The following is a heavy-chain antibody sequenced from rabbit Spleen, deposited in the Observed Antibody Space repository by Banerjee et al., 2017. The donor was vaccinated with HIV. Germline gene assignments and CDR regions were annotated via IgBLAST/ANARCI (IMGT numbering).Heavy chain of an antibody. J-gene: IGHJ4*01. Sequence: QSLEESGGDLVKPGASLTLTCTASGVSFSSNWICWVRQAPGKGLEWIACIYGGGSSGSTQYASWAKGRFTISRTSSTTVTLRMTSLTAADGATYFCARRNGPGDYGYGLWGQGTLVTVS. CDR1: GVSFSSNW. D-gene: IGHD2-1*01. CDR3: ARRNGPGDYGYGL. CDR2: IYGGGSSGST. V-gene: IGHV1S40*01.